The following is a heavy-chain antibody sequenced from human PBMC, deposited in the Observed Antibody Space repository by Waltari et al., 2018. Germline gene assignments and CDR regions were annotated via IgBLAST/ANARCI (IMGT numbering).Heavy chain of an antibody. Sequence: EVQLVESGGGLVQPGRSLRLSCADSGFTFDDYAMPCVRHAPGKGLEWVSGISWNSGSIGYADSVKGRFTISRDNAKNSLYLQMNSLRAEDTALYYCAKARGYSYGRSYWYFDLWGRGTLVTVSS. D-gene: IGHD5-18*01. CDR3: AKARGYSYGRSYWYFDL. J-gene: IGHJ2*01. CDR2: ISWNSGSI. CDR1: GFTFDDYA. V-gene: IGHV3-9*01.